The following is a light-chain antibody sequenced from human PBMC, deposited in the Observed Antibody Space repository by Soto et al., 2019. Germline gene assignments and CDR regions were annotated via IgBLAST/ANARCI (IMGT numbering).Light chain of an antibody. V-gene: IGLV1-40*01. CDR1: SSNIGAGYD. J-gene: IGLJ3*02. Sequence: QSVLTQPPSVSGAPGQRVIISCTGSSSNIGAGYDVHWYQQLPGTAPRLLVYSSNLRPSGVPDRFSGSKSGTSASLAISGLQSEDESDYYCAAWDGSLNGVVFGGGTKLTVL. CDR2: SSN. CDR3: AAWDGSLNGVV.